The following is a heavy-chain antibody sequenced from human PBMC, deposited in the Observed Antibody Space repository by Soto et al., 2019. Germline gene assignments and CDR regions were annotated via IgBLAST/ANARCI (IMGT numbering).Heavy chain of an antibody. Sequence: PSQTLSLTCAISGDSVSSNSAAWNWIRQSPSRGFEWLGRTYYRSKWYNDYAVSVKSRITTNADTSKNQFSLQLNSVTPEDTAVYYCARDLGALIGTPGWFDHWGQGTPVTVSS. J-gene: IGHJ5*02. V-gene: IGHV6-1*01. CDR3: ARDLGALIGTPGWFDH. D-gene: IGHD6-6*01. CDR2: TYYRSKWYN. CDR1: GDSVSSNSAA.